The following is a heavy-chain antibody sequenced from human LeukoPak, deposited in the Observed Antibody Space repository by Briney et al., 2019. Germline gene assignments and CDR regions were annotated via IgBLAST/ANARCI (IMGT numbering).Heavy chain of an antibody. D-gene: IGHD5-18*01. CDR2: VSTYNGNT. J-gene: IGHJ4*02. Sequence: APVKVSCKASGYTFTSHGISWVRQAPGQGLEWMGWVSTYNGNTNCVPKYQGRVTMTTDTSTSTAYMELRSLRSDDTAVYYCARDVDTATDQINDYWGQGTLVTVSS. CDR1: GYTFTSHG. CDR3: ARDVDTATDQINDY. V-gene: IGHV1-18*04.